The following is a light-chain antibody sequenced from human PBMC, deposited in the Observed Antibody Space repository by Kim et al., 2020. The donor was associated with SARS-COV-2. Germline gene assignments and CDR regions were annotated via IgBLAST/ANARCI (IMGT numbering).Light chain of an antibody. V-gene: IGLV2-23*02. CDR1: SSDIGSYKF. CDR2: EVT. J-gene: IGLJ2*01. Sequence: QSALTQPASVSGSPGQSITISCTGTSSDIGSYKFVSWYQRHPGQAPKLIIYEVTKRPSGVSNRFSGSKYGNTASLTISGLQAEDEAEYYCCSYAGITTFVLVFGAGTKLTVL. CDR3: CSYAGITTFVLV.